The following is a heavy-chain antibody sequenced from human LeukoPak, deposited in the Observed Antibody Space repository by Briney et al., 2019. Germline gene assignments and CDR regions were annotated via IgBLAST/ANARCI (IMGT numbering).Heavy chain of an antibody. CDR1: GFPLSFYE. Sequence: GGSLRLSCVVSGFPLSFYELYWVRQAPGKGLEWVSNIGASSIPKYYADSVKGRFSISRDNARNSLYLQMNSLRVEDTAVYYCALLAVASDFDYWGQRAQVTVSS. D-gene: IGHD6-19*01. CDR2: IGASSIPK. J-gene: IGHJ4*02. CDR3: ALLAVASDFDY. V-gene: IGHV3-48*03.